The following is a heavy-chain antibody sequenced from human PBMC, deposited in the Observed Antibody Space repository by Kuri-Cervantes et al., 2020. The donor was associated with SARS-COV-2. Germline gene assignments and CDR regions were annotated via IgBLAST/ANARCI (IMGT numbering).Heavy chain of an antibody. CDR1: ALSFSDYY. Sequence: GGPLRLSCAASALSFSDYYMSWIRQAPGKGLEWVSYISSTGSTIYYADSVKGRFTITRDSAKNSLYLQMSSLRAEDTAVYYCVGTRWSFDFWSGYSFLDYWGQGTLVTVSS. CDR3: VGTRWSFDFWSGYSFLDY. V-gene: IGHV3-11*04. D-gene: IGHD3-3*01. CDR2: ISSTGSTI. J-gene: IGHJ4*02.